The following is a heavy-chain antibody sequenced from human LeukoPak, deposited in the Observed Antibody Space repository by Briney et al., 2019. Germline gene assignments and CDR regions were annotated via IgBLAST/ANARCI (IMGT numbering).Heavy chain of an antibody. J-gene: IGHJ3*02. CDR1: GGSISSSPYY. CDR2: IYYSGST. V-gene: IGHV4-39*07. Sequence: SETLSLTCTVSGGSISSSPYYWGWIRQPPGKGLELIGNIYYSGSTHYNPSLKSRVTISVDTSKNQFSLKLSSVTAADTAVYYCARDLRRTFSLAYCGGDCPSSFGIWGQGTMVTVSS. CDR3: ARDLRRTFSLAYCGGDCPSSFGI. D-gene: IGHD2-21*02.